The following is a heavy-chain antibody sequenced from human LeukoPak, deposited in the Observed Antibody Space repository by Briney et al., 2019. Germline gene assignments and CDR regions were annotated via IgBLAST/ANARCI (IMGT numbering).Heavy chain of an antibody. CDR2: ISSSSSTI. CDR3: ASIVGAPRRDY. CDR1: GFTFSSHG. V-gene: IGHV3-48*01. D-gene: IGHD1-26*01. J-gene: IGHJ4*02. Sequence: PGGSLRLSCAASGFTFSSHGMNWVRQAPGKGLEWVSYISSSSSTIYYADSVKGRFTISRDNAKNSLYLQMNSLRAEDTAVYYCASIVGAPRRDYWGQGTLVTVSS.